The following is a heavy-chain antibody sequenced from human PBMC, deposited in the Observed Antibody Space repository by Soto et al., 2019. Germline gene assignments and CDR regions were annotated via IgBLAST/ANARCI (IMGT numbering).Heavy chain of an antibody. CDR3: AKDSRVVVVRGGFDY. Sequence: GGSLRLSCAASGFTFDDYAMHWVRQAPGKGLEWVSGISGIGGSIYYADSVKGRFTISRDNSKNTLYLQMNSLRAEDTAVYYCAKDSRVVVVRGGFDYWGQGTLVTVSS. CDR2: ISGIGGSI. CDR1: GFTFDDYA. D-gene: IGHD3-22*01. V-gene: IGHV3-23*01. J-gene: IGHJ4*02.